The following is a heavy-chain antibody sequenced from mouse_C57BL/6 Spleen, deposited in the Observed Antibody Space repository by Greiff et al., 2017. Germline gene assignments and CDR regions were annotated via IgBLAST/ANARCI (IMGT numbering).Heavy chain of an antibody. CDR1: GFTFSDYG. CDR3: ARHDGDWYVDV. D-gene: IGHD1-2*01. CDR2: ISSGSSTI. Sequence: VQLVESGGGLVTPGGSLKLSCAASGFTFSDYGMHWVRQAPEKGLEWVAYISSGSSTIYYADTVKGRFTISRDNAKNTLFLQMTSLRSEDTAMYYCARHDGDWYVDVWGTGTTGTVSS. V-gene: IGHV5-17*01. J-gene: IGHJ1*03.